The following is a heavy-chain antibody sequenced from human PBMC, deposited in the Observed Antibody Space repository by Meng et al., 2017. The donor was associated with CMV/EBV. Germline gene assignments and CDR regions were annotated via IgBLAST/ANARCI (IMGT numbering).Heavy chain of an antibody. J-gene: IGHJ4*02. D-gene: IGHD6-19*01. V-gene: IGHV4-34*01. Sequence: SQTLSLTCAVYGGSFSGYYWSWIRQPPGKGLEWIGEINHSGSTNYNPSLKSRVTISVDTSKNQFSLKLSPVTAADTAVYYCASITRRYSSGWYVGSNGVQNDYWGQGTLVTVSS. CDR1: GGSFSGYY. CDR2: INHSGST. CDR3: ASITRRYSSGWYVGSNGVQNDY.